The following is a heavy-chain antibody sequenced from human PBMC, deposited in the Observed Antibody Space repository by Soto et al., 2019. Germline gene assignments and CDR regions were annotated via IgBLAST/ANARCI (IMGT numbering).Heavy chain of an antibody. J-gene: IGHJ4*02. CDR3: GRGRSGQIVVFY. V-gene: IGHV1-2*02. CDR1: GYTFTGHY. D-gene: IGHD5-12*01. CDR2: IGPESGAT. Sequence: SVKVSCKASGYTFTGHYIHWVRQAPEQGPEWMGEIGPESGATRYSQKFQGRVTMTRDMSITTVYMELNNLSPDDTAVYYCGRGRSGQIVVFYWGQGTPVTVS.